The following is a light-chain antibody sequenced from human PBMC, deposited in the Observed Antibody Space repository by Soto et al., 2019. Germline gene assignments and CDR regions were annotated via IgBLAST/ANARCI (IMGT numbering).Light chain of an antibody. V-gene: IGKV1-33*01. CDR3: QQYAILPNT. CDR2: DAS. J-gene: IGKJ4*01. Sequence: DIQMTQSPSSLSASVGDRVTITCQASQDITNYLNWYQQKPGTAPKLLIYDASNLETGVPSRFSGSESGTDFTFTISSLQPEDFATYYSQQYAILPNTFGRGTKGEIK. CDR1: QDITNY.